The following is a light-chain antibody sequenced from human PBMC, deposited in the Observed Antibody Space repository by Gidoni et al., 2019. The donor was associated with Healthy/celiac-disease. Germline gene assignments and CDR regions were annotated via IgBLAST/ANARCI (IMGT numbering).Light chain of an antibody. V-gene: IGLV2-14*03. CDR1: SSDVGGYKF. CDR3: SSYTSSSVPVV. J-gene: IGLJ2*01. Sequence: QSALTQPASVSGSPGQSITISCTELSSDVGGYKFVSWYQQHPGKAPRLKIDDVSNRPSGVSNRVSGSRSGNTASLTISGLQAEDEADYYCSSYTSSSVPVVFGGGTKVTVL. CDR2: DVS.